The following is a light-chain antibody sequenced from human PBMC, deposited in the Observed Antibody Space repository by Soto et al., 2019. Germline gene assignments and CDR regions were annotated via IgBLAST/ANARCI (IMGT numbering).Light chain of an antibody. CDR1: QSILYSSNNKNY. V-gene: IGKV4-1*01. Sequence: DIVMTQSPDSLAVSLGERATINCKSSQSILYSSNNKNYLAWYREKPGQPPKLLIYWASTRESGVPDRFSGAGSGTDFTLTISSLQAEDAAVYYCQQYYGPPHTFGQGTKLEIK. J-gene: IGKJ2*01. CDR3: QQYYGPPHT. CDR2: WAS.